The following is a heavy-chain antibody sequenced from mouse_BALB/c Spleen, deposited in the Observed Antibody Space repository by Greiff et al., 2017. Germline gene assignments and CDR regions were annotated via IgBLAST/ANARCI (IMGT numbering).Heavy chain of an antibody. CDR2: ISSGGSYT. D-gene: IGHD4-1*01. CDR1: GFTFSSYA. Sequence: EVKLMESGGGLVKPGGSLKLSCAASGFTFSSYAMSWVRQSPEKRLEWVAEISSGGSYTYYPDTVTGRFTISRDNAKNTLYLEMSSLRSEDTAMYYCARRGGTSRNYAMDYWGQGTSVTVSS. V-gene: IGHV5-9-4*01. CDR3: ARRGGTSRNYAMDY. J-gene: IGHJ4*01.